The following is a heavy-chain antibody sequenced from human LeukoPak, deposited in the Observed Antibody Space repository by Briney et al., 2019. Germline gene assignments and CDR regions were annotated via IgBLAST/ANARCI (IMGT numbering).Heavy chain of an antibody. CDR3: AKTTYYYDSSGYNRNLFDY. J-gene: IGHJ4*02. Sequence: GGSLRLSCAASGFTFSSYAMHWVRQAPGKGLEWVAVISYDGSNKYYADSVKGRFTISRDNSKNTLYLQMNSLRAEDTAVYYCAKTTYYYDSSGYNRNLFDYWGQGTLVTVSS. CDR2: ISYDGSNK. V-gene: IGHV3-30-3*02. D-gene: IGHD3-22*01. CDR1: GFTFSSYA.